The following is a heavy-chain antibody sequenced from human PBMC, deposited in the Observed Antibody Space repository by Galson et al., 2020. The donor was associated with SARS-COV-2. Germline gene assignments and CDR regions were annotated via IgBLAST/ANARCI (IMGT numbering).Heavy chain of an antibody. J-gene: IGHJ4*02. Sequence: SETLSLTCTVSGGSISSSSYYWGWIRQPPGKGLEWIGSIYYSGSTYYNPSLKSRVTISVDTSKNQFSLKLSSVTAADTAVYYCARHRIGGDIVVVVPGDFDYWGQGTLVTVSS. D-gene: IGHD2-15*01. CDR2: IYYSGST. CDR3: ARHRIGGDIVVVVPGDFDY. V-gene: IGHV4-39*01. CDR1: GGSISSSSYY.